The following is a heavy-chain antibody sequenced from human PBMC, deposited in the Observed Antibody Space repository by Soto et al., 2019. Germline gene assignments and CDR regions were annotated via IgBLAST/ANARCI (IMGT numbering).Heavy chain of an antibody. CDR2: IIPIFGTA. CDR1: GGTFSSYA. Sequence: QVQLVQSGAEVKKPGSSVKVSCKASGGTFSSYAISWVRQAPGQGLEWMGGIIPIFGTANYAQKFQGRVTITADKSTSTAYMELSSLSSEDTAVYYCAREAVGYCSSTSCYRPGYYYYGMDVWGQGTTVTVSS. J-gene: IGHJ6*02. CDR3: AREAVGYCSSTSCYRPGYYYYGMDV. V-gene: IGHV1-69*06. D-gene: IGHD2-2*01.